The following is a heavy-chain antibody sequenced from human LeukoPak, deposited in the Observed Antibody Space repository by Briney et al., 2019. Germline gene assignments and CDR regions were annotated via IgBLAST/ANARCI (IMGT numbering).Heavy chain of an antibody. D-gene: IGHD3-10*01. J-gene: IGHJ4*02. CDR2: IYPGDSDT. Sequence: GESLKTSCKGSGYSFTNYWIGWVRQMPGKGLEWMGIIYPGDSDTRYSPSFQGQVTISADKSISTAYLQWSSLKASDTAIYYCARHPPYFGSGHYFDYWGQGTPVTVSS. CDR3: ARHPPYFGSGHYFDY. CDR1: GYSFTNYW. V-gene: IGHV5-51*01.